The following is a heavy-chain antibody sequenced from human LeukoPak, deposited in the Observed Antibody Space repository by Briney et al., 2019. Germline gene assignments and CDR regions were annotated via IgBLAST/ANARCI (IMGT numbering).Heavy chain of an antibody. D-gene: IGHD1-26*01. CDR2: ISYDGSNK. V-gene: IGHV3-30-3*01. Sequence: SGGSLRLSCAASGFTFSSYAMHWVRQAPGKGLEWVAVISYDGSNKYYADSVKGRFTISRDNSKNTLYLQMNSLRAEDTAVYYCANIQWELPLDYWGQGTLVTVSS. J-gene: IGHJ4*02. CDR1: GFTFSSYA. CDR3: ANIQWELPLDY.